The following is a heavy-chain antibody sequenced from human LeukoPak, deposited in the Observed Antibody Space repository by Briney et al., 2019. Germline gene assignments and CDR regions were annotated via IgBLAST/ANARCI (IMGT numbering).Heavy chain of an antibody. CDR1: GFTFSNYG. Sequence: GGSLRLSCAASGFTFSNYGMHWVRQAPGKGLAWVAFIRYDGSNKYYADSVKGRFTISRDNSKNTLYLQMNSLRAEDTAVYYCAKDLRLWFGELTADLDYWGQGTLVTVSS. J-gene: IGHJ4*02. CDR2: IRYDGSNK. D-gene: IGHD3-10*01. V-gene: IGHV3-30*02. CDR3: AKDLRLWFGELTADLDY.